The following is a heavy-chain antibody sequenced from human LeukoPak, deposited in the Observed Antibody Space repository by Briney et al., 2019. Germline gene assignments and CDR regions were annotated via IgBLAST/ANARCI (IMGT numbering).Heavy chain of an antibody. D-gene: IGHD3-9*01. Sequence: SETLSLTCTVSGGSISSSSYYWGWIRQPPGTGLEWIGSIYYSGSTYYNPSLKSRVTISVDTSKNQFSLKLSSVTAADTAVYYCATVYYDILTGYFDFDYWGQGTLVTVSS. V-gene: IGHV4-39*07. CDR2: IYYSGST. J-gene: IGHJ4*02. CDR3: ATVYYDILTGYFDFDY. CDR1: GGSISSSSYY.